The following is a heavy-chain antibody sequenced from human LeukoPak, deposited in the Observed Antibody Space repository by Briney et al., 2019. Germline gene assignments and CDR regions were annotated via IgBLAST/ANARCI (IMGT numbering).Heavy chain of an antibody. CDR2: IYYNGDS. CDR1: GGSISSTTHY. V-gene: IGHV4-39*01. CDR3: ASHRGGGGVDY. J-gene: IGHJ4*02. Sequence: PSETLSLTCSVSGGSISSTTHYWTWIRQPPGKGLEWIGNIYYNGDSPYSPSLKSRTTISVDTSKNQFSLQLSSVTAADTAVYYCASHRGGGGVDYWGQGTLVTVSS. D-gene: IGHD2-8*02.